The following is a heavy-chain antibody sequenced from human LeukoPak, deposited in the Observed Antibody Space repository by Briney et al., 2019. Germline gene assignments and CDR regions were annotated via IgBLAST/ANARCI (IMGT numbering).Heavy chain of an antibody. J-gene: IGHJ4*02. V-gene: IGHV3-73*01. Sequence: GGSLRLSCAASGFTFNGSAMHWVRQASGKGLEYVGRIRSKANSYATAYAASVKGSFTISRDDSKNTAYLQMNSLKTEDTAVYYCTTNYDFWSGPSHFDYWGQGTLVTVSS. D-gene: IGHD3-3*01. CDR1: GFTFNGSA. CDR3: TTNYDFWSGPSHFDY. CDR2: IRSKANSYAT.